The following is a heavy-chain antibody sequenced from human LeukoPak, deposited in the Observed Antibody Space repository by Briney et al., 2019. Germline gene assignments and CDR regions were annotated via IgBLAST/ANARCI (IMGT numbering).Heavy chain of an antibody. J-gene: IGHJ4*02. D-gene: IGHD1-26*01. CDR2: IYSGGST. CDR1: GFTVSSNY. V-gene: IGHV3-53*01. CDR3: AKAPRAYSGSYGY. Sequence: GGSLRLSCAASGFTVSSNYMSWVRQAPGKGLEWVSVIYSGGSTYYPDSVKGRFTISRDNSKNTLYLQMNTLRAEDTAVYYCAKAPRAYSGSYGYWGQGTLVTVSS.